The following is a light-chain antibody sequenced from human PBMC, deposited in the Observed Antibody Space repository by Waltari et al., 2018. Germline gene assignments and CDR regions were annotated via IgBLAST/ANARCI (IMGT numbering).Light chain of an antibody. CDR3: CSYAGSYTYV. Sequence: QSALTQPRSVSGSPGQSVPISCTGTSSDIGAYDYVSWYPQHPGKPPKRIIYDVTDRPSGVPDRFSGSKSGNTASLTISGLQAEDEADYYCCSYAGSYTYVFGTGTKVTVL. CDR2: DVT. J-gene: IGLJ1*01. CDR1: SSDIGAYDY. V-gene: IGLV2-11*01.